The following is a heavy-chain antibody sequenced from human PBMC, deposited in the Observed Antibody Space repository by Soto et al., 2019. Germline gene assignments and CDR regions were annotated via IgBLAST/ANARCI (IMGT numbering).Heavy chain of an antibody. CDR2: ISGSGGST. Sequence: EVQQLESGGGLVQPGGSLRLSCAASGFTFSSYATSWVRQAPGKGLEWVSAISGSGGSTYYADSVKGRFTISRDNSKNTLYLQMNILRAEDTAVYYCAKDRRYSGANHFDYWGQRTLVTVSS. J-gene: IGHJ4*02. V-gene: IGHV3-23*01. CDR3: AKDRRYSGANHFDY. CDR1: GFTFSSYA. D-gene: IGHD5-12*01.